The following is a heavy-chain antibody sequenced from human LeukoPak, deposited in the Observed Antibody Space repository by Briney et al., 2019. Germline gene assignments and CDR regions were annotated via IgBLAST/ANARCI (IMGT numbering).Heavy chain of an antibody. V-gene: IGHV1-3*01. CDR3: ARDLRTKWSRFDY. Sequence: ASVKVSCKASGYTFTSYAMHWVRQAPGQRLEWMGWINAGNGNTKYSQKFQGRVTITRDTSASTAYMELSSLRSEDTAVYYCARDLRTKWSRFDYWGQGTLVTVSS. D-gene: IGHD2-15*01. CDR2: INAGNGNT. CDR1: GYTFTSYA. J-gene: IGHJ4*02.